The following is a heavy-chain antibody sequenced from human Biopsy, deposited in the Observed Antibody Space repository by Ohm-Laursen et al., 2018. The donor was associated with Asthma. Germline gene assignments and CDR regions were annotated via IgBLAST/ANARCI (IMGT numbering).Heavy chain of an antibody. Sequence: ASVKVSCNTSGYTFNSAGITWVRQAPGQGLEWMGWISVYNGNTKVAQKLQDRVTMITDTSTSTASMELRSLRSDDTAVYFCARAVDYSHYYGIDVWGQGTTVTVS. CDR2: ISVYNGNT. V-gene: IGHV1-18*01. D-gene: IGHD3-10*01. CDR1: GYTFNSAG. CDR3: ARAVDYSHYYGIDV. J-gene: IGHJ6*02.